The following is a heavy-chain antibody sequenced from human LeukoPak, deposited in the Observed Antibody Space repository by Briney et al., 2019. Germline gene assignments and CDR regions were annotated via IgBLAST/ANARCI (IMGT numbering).Heavy chain of an antibody. CDR2: INSDGSST. Sequence: GGSLRLSCAASGFTFSSYWMHWVRQAPGKGLVWVSRINSDGSSTSYADSVKGRFTITRDNAKNTLYLQMNSLRAEDTAVYYCARDFGYYYYYGMDVWGQGTTVTVSS. CDR3: ARDFGYYYYYGMDV. V-gene: IGHV3-74*01. J-gene: IGHJ6*02. D-gene: IGHD3-10*01. CDR1: GFTFSSYW.